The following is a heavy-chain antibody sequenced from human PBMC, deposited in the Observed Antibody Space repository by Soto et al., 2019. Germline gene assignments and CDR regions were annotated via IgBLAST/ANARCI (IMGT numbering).Heavy chain of an antibody. V-gene: IGHV3-30-3*01. Sequence: QVQLVESGGGVVQPGRSLRLSCAASGFTFSSYAMHWVRQAPGKGLEWVAVISYDGSNKYYADSVKGRFTISRDNSKNTLYLQMNSLRAEDTAVYYCARDGAGYYDSSGYYFNWFDPWGQGTLVTVSS. CDR2: ISYDGSNK. J-gene: IGHJ5*02. CDR3: ARDGAGYYDSSGYYFNWFDP. D-gene: IGHD3-22*01. CDR1: GFTFSSYA.